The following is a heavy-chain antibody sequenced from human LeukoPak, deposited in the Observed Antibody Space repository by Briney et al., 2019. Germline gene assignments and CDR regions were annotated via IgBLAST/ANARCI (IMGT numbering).Heavy chain of an antibody. CDR1: GGSISSYY. J-gene: IGHJ5*02. Sequence: SETLSLTCTVSGGSISSYYWSWIRQPPGKGLEWIGYIYYSGSTNYNPSLKSRVTISVDTSKNQFSLKLSSVTAADTAVYYCARGGLFWFDPWGQGTLVTISS. V-gene: IGHV4-59*01. CDR3: ARGGLFWFDP. D-gene: IGHD3-16*01. CDR2: IYYSGST.